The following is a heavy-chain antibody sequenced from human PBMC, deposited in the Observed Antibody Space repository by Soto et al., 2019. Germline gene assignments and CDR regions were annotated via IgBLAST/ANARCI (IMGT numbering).Heavy chain of an antibody. Sequence: QVQLQESGPGLVKPSQTLSLTCSVSGDSISGGYYWSWIRQHPGKGLEWIGYVSPIGTPYYSPSLSSRVSISMHTSKNPLSLEVRSVSAADTAVYYCARDRGSYGMDVWGQGTTVTVSS. V-gene: IGHV4-31*03. CDR1: GDSISGGYY. CDR3: ARDRGSYGMDV. J-gene: IGHJ6*02. CDR2: VSPIGTP.